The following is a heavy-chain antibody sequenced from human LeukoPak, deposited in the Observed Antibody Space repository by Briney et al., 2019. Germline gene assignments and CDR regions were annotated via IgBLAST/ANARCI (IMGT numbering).Heavy chain of an antibody. Sequence: GGSLRLSCAASGFTFSSYSMNWIRQAPGKGLEWVSSISSSSSYIYYADSVKGRFTISRDNAKNSLYLQMNSLRAEDTAVYYCARDVLGAIDYWGQGTLVTVSS. CDR2: ISSSSSYI. CDR1: GFTFSSYS. CDR3: ARDVLGAIDY. V-gene: IGHV3-21*01. D-gene: IGHD1-26*01. J-gene: IGHJ4*02.